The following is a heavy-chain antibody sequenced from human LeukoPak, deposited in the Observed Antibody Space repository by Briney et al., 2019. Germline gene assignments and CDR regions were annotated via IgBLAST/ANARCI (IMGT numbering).Heavy chain of an antibody. D-gene: IGHD5-18*01. Sequence: PSETLSLTCAVSGGSISSSNWWSWVRPPPGKGLEWIGEIYHTGNINYNPSLKSRVTISVDKSKNQFSLKLSSVTAADTAVYYCARVGYSYVAFDIWGQGTMVTVSS. CDR2: IYHTGNI. V-gene: IGHV4-4*02. CDR1: GGSISSSNW. CDR3: ARVGYSYVAFDI. J-gene: IGHJ3*02.